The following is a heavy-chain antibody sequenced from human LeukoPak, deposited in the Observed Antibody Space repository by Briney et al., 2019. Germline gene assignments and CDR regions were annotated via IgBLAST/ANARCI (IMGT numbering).Heavy chain of an antibody. V-gene: IGHV3-73*01. J-gene: IGHJ6*04. D-gene: IGHD5-12*01. CDR3: TRGPFTSYDSPRDYYYGMDV. CDR1: GFTFSGSA. CDR2: IRSKANSYAT. Sequence: GGSLRLSCAASGFTFSGSAMHWVRQASGKGLEWVGRIRSKANSYATAYAASVKGRFTTSRDDSKNTAYLQMNSLKTEDTAVYYCTRGPFTSYDSPRDYYYGMDVWGKGTTVTVSS.